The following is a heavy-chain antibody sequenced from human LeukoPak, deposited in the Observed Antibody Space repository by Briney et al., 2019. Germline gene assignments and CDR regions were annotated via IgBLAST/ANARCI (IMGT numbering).Heavy chain of an antibody. D-gene: IGHD5-24*01. Sequence: PSETLSLTCTVSSASITDYYWSWIRQPPAKGLEWIGYIYYTGSPNYNPSLKSRVTLSLDRSKNQFSLKLTSVTAAATAVYYCAYGGDAYKTGYWGQGTLVTVSS. CDR3: AYGGDAYKTGY. J-gene: IGHJ4*02. CDR2: IYYTGSP. CDR1: SASITDYY. V-gene: IGHV4-59*01.